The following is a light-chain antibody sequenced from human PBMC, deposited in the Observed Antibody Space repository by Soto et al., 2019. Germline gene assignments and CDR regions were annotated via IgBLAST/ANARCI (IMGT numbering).Light chain of an antibody. J-gene: IGKJ4*01. V-gene: IGKV1-5*03. CDR2: MAS. CDR1: QSITNW. CDR3: QQYNSLSSVF. Sequence: DIQLTQSPSTLSASVGDRVTITCRASQSITNWLAWYQQKPGKAPKVLIHMASSLKSGVPSRFSGSGSGTEFTLTITSLQPDDSATYYCQQYNSLSSVFFGGGTKVEI.